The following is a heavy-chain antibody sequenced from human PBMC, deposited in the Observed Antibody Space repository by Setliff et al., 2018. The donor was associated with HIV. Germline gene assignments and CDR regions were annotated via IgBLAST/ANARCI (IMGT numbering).Heavy chain of an antibody. V-gene: IGHV1-18*01. CDR2: ISAYNGNT. J-gene: IGHJ4*02. CDR1: GGTFSSYA. CDR3: AREAEQGERSSSWYFDY. Sequence: ASVKVSCKASGGTFSSYAISWARRAPGQGLEWMGWISAYNGNTKSAQNLQGRVTMTTDTSTSTVYVELSSLRSDDTAVYYCAREAEQGERSSSWYFDYWGQGTLVTVSS. D-gene: IGHD6-6*01.